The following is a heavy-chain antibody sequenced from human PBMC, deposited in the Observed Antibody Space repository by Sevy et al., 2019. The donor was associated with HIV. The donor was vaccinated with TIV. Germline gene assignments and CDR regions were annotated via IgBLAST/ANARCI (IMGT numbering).Heavy chain of an antibody. CDR1: GYTFTSHG. CDR2: ISTYNDDT. J-gene: IGHJ4*02. V-gene: IGHV1-18*01. D-gene: IGHD3-10*01. Sequence: ASVKVSCKASGYTFTSHGISWVRQAPGQGLEWVGWISTYNDDTKYAQKVQGRVTMTTDTSTTTGFMEMRSLRSDDTAIYDCARDLPPLDYYGSGSYYTSDYWGQGTLVTVSS. CDR3: ARDLPPLDYYGSGSYYTSDY.